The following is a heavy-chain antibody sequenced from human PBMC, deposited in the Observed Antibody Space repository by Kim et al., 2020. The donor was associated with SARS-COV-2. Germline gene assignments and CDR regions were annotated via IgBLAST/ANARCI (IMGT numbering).Heavy chain of an antibody. Sequence: GGSLRLSCAASGFTSSGDWMHWVRQAPGKGLMWVSRIDGGGTATAYADAVEGRFTISRDRAKDTLYLQMNSLRDEDTAIYYCVRARYDGNCFGRWGQGTLVP. CDR1: GFTSSGDW. CDR3: VRARYDGNCFGR. J-gene: IGHJ4*02. V-gene: IGHV3-74*01. CDR2: IDGGGTAT. D-gene: IGHD2-21*02.